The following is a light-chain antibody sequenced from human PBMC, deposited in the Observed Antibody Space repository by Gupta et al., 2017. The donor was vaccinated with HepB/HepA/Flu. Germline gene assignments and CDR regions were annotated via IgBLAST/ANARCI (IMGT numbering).Light chain of an antibody. J-gene: IGLJ2*01. CDR3: SSYGGSNNLL. CDR2: EVN. CDR1: SSDVGGYNY. V-gene: IGLV2-8*01. Sequence: QSALTQPPSASGSPGQSVTISCTGTSSDVGGYNYVSWYQQHPDKAPKLIIYEVNERPSGVPDRFSGSKSGNTASLTVSGLQAEDEADYYCSSYGGSNNLLFGGGTKRTVL.